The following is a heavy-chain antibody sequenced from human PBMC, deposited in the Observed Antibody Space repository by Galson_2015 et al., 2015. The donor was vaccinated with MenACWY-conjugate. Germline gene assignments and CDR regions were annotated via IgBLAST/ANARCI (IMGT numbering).Heavy chain of an antibody. CDR3: ARHPPGGRGMDV. Sequence: QSGAEVKKAGESLKISCKTSGYTFTTDWIVCVRQMPGTGLEFVGLISPGDSKTRYNPSLQGQVTISADEYISTAYLQWSSLKASDTALYYCARHPPGGRGMDVWGQGTTVTVSS. CDR2: ISPGDSKT. D-gene: IGHD1-26*01. J-gene: IGHJ6*02. V-gene: IGHV5-51*01. CDR1: GYTFTTDW.